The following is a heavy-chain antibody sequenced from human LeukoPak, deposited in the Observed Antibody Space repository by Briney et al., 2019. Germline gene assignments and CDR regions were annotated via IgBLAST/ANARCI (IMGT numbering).Heavy chain of an antibody. J-gene: IGHJ6*02. V-gene: IGHV4-34*01. D-gene: IGHD3-16*02. CDR1: GGSFSGYY. CDR2: INHSGST. CDR3: ARVPYDYVWGSYRFYYGMDV. Sequence: SETLSLTCAVYGGSFSGYYWSWIRQPPGKGLEWIGEINHSGSTNYNPSLKSRVTISVDTSKNQFSLKLSSVTAADTAVYYCARVPYDYVWGSYRFYYGMDVWGQGTTVTVSS.